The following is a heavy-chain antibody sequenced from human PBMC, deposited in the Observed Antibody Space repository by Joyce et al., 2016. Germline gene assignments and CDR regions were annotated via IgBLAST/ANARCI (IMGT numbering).Heavy chain of an antibody. V-gene: IGHV3-48*01. CDR2: IDQSGNTR. J-gene: IGHJ6*02. D-gene: IGHD3-10*01. CDR3: AGDRGGTGYGMNV. Sequence: EEHLAESGGGLVQPGGSLRLSCAATGFNLRTYAMNWVRRGPGKGLGWRARIDQSGNTRFYAESVKGRFTISRDTAKNWLFLEVNSLRVDDTAVDYCAGDRGGTGYGMNVWGQGTTVIVSS. CDR1: GFNLRTYA.